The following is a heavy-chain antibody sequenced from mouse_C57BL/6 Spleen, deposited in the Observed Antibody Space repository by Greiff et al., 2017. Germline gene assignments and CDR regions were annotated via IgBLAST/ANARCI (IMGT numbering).Heavy chain of an antibody. J-gene: IGHJ3*01. D-gene: IGHD2-1*01. V-gene: IGHV1-69*01. CDR2: IDPSDSYT. CDR3: ARGGRNYEFAY. CDR1: GYTFTSYW. Sequence: QVQLQQPGAELVMPGASVKLSCKASGYTFTSYWMHWVKQRPGQGLEWIGEIDPSDSYTNYNQKFKGKSTLTVDKSSSTAYMQLSSLTSEDSAVYYCARGGRNYEFAYWGQGTLVTVSA.